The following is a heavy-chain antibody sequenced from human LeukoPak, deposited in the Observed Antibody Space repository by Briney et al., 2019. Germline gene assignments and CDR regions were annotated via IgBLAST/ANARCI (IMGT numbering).Heavy chain of an antibody. V-gene: IGHV6-1*01. CDR1: GDSVSSNNAA. D-gene: IGHD4-17*01. Sequence: SQTLSLTCAISGDSVSSNNAAWVWVRQSPSRGLEWLGRTYYRSKWYHYYAVSVKSRISFNPDTSKNQFFLQLNSVTPEDTAVYYCARDVNGAFTRSWFDPWGQGTRVTVS. CDR3: ARDVNGAFTRSWFDP. J-gene: IGHJ5*02. CDR2: TYYRSKWYH.